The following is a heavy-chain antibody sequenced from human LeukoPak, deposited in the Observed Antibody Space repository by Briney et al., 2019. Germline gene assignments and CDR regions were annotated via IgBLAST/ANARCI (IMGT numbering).Heavy chain of an antibody. D-gene: IGHD3-3*01. Sequence: PGGSLRLSCAASGFTFTNYALSWVRQAPGKGLEWVSAISDSGGSTYYADSVKGRFTISRDNSKNTLYLQMDSLRAEDTAEYYCAKSLRVTIFGSRDYWGQGILVTVSS. J-gene: IGHJ4*02. CDR1: GFTFTNYA. V-gene: IGHV3-23*01. CDR3: AKSLRVTIFGSRDY. CDR2: ISDSGGST.